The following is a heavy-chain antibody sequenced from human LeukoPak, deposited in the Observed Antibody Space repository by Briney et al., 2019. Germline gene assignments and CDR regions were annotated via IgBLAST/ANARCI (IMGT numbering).Heavy chain of an antibody. CDR1: GGSFSGYY. CDR3: ARGQSLQLVRTGALDP. J-gene: IGHJ5*02. D-gene: IGHD6-6*01. V-gene: IGHV4-34*01. CDR2: INHSGGT. Sequence: SEPLSLPCAVYGGSFSGYYWSWIRQPPGKGLEWIGEINHSGGTNYNPSLKSRVTISVDTSKNQFSLKLSSVTAADTAVYYCARGQSLQLVRTGALDPWGQGTLVTVSS.